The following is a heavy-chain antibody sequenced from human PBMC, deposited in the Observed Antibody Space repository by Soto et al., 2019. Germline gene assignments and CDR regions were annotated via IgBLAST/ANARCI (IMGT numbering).Heavy chain of an antibody. J-gene: IGHJ3*02. D-gene: IGHD2-8*01. CDR3: ALMQSGGFDI. CDR1: GFTFSSYS. Sequence: EVQLVESGGGLVKPGGSLRLSCAASGFTFSSYSMNWVRQAPGKGLAWVSSISSSSSYIYYADSVKGRFTISRDNAKNSLYLQMNSLRAEDTAVYYCALMQSGGFDIWGQVTMVTVSS. V-gene: IGHV3-21*01. CDR2: ISSSSSYI.